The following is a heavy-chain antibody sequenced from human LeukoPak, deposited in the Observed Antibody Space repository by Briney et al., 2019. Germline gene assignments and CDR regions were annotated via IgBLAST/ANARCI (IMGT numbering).Heavy chain of an antibody. CDR1: GCSLSSYY. D-gene: IGHD6-19*01. V-gene: IGHV4-59*08. Sequence: KASETLSLTCTVSGCSLSSYYWSWIRQPPGKGLVWIGYIYYSGSTNYNPSLKSRVTISVDTSKNQFSLKLSSVTAADTAVYYCAGVTAVADLGWFDPWGQGTLVTVSS. CDR2: IYYSGST. J-gene: IGHJ5*02. CDR3: AGVTAVADLGWFDP.